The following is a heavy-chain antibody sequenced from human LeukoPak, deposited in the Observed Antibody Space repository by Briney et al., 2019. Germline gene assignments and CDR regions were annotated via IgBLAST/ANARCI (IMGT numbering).Heavy chain of an antibody. V-gene: IGHV3-23*01. D-gene: IGHD3-22*01. J-gene: IGHJ4*02. CDR3: ASTYYYDSSGYIEGGFDL. Sequence: GGSLRLSCAASGFTFSSYAMSWVRQAPGKGLEWVSAISGCGGSTYYADSVKGRFTISRDNSKNTLYLQMNSLRAEDTAVYYCASTYYYDSSGYIEGGFDLWGQGTLVTVSS. CDR1: GFTFSSYA. CDR2: ISGCGGST.